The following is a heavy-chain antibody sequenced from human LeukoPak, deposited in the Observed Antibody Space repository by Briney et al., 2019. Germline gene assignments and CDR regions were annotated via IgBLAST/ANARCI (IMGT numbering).Heavy chain of an antibody. V-gene: IGHV3-30-3*01. CDR3: ARDPDHAVVTPFLWGNWFDP. J-gene: IGHJ5*02. Sequence: GGSLRLSCAASGFTFSSYAMHWVRQAPGKGLEWVAVISYDGSNKYYADSVKGRFTISRDNSKNTLYLQMNRLRAEDTAVYYCARDPDHAVVTPFLWGNWFDPWGQGTLVTVSS. CDR2: ISYDGSNK. CDR1: GFTFSSYA. D-gene: IGHD4-23*01.